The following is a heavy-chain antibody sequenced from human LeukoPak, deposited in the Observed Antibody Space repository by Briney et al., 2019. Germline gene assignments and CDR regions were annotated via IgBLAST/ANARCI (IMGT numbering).Heavy chain of an antibody. CDR3: ARESSGGSGSYPHYYYYYMDV. V-gene: IGHV4-61*02. CDR2: IYTSGST. CDR1: GGSLSSSSYY. D-gene: IGHD3-10*01. J-gene: IGHJ6*03. Sequence: KPSETLSLTCSVSGGSLSSSSYYWSWIRQPAGKGLEWIGRIYTSGSTNYNPSLKSRVTISVDTSKNQFSLKLSSVTAADTAVYYCARESSGGSGSYPHYYYYYMDVWGKGTTVTISS.